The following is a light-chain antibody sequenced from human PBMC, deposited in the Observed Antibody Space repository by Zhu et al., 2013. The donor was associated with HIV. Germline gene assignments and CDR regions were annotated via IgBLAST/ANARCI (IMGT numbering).Light chain of an antibody. V-gene: IGLV1-47*02. CDR2: SNN. Sequence: QSVLTQPPSVSAAPGQKVTISCSGSSSDIGSNYVFWYQQLPGTAPKLVMSSNNQRPSGVPDRFSGSKSGTSASLVISGLQSEDEADYYCASWDDSLSTYVFGSGTKVTVL. CDR1: SSDIGSNY. CDR3: ASWDDSLSTYV. J-gene: IGLJ1*01.